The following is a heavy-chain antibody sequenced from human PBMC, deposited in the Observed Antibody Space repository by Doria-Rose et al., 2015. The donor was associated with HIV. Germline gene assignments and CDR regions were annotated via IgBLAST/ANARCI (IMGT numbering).Heavy chain of an antibody. CDR1: GGSISGYY. V-gene: IGHV4-4*09. CDR3: ARFRPSRGIYYSLDV. D-gene: IGHD3-10*01. CDR2: IYSSGST. J-gene: IGHJ6*03. Sequence: CTVSGGSISGYYWNWIRRPPGKGLEWIGYIYSSGSTHYNSSLKSRVTISIDTSKNQFSLKLSSVTAADTAVYYCARFRPSRGIYYSLDVWGKGTTVTVSS.